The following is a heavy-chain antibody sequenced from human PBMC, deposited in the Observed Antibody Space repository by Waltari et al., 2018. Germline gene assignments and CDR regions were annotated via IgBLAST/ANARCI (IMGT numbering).Heavy chain of an antibody. D-gene: IGHD5-18*01. CDR1: GYSFTSYW. Sequence: EVQLVQSGAEVKKPGESLKISCKGSGYSFTSYWIGWVRQMPGNGLEWMGIIYPRDSDTRDSPSFKGKVTIAADKSTSTAYLQWSSLKASDTAMYYCARVGYSYGPTVPYYYYMDVWGKGTTVTVSS. V-gene: IGHV5-51*03. CDR3: ARVGYSYGPTVPYYYYMDV. J-gene: IGHJ6*03. CDR2: IYPRDSDT.